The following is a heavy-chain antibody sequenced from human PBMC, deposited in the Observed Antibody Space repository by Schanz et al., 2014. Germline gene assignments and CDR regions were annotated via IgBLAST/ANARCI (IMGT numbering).Heavy chain of an antibody. D-gene: IGHD6-19*01. J-gene: IGHJ4*02. CDR3: ARGGYSSGWYDRDIAHFDY. V-gene: IGHV1-18*01. CDR2: ISAYNGNT. CDR1: GYTFSDYG. Sequence: QVQLVQSGDEVKKPGASVKVSCKTSGYTFSDYGITWVRQAPGQGLEWVGWISAYNGNTNYAQKLRGRVTMTTDTSTSTAYMELRSLRSDDTAVYYCARGGYSSGWYDRDIAHFDYWGQGTLVTVSS.